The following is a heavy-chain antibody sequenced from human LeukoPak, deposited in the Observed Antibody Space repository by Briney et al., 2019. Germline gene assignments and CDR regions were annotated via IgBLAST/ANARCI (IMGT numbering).Heavy chain of an antibody. D-gene: IGHD6-6*01. CDR3: ARDRDSSLLDY. Sequence: SETLSLTCTVSGGSISSYYWSWIRQPPGKGLEWIGYIYYSGSTYYNPSLKSRVTISVDTSKNQFSLKLSSVTAADTAVYYCARDRDSSLLDYWGQGTLVTVSS. V-gene: IGHV4-59*12. CDR1: GGSISSYY. J-gene: IGHJ4*02. CDR2: IYYSGST.